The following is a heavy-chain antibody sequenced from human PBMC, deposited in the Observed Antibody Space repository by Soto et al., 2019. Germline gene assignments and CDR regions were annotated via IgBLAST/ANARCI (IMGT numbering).Heavy chain of an antibody. Sequence: QLQLVESGGGVVQPGRSLRLSCAASGFTFSSYGMHWVRQAPGKGLEWVAVISYDGSNKYYADSVKGRFTISRDNSKNTLYLQMNSLRAEDTAVYYCAKGEIAARPFDYWGQGTLVTVSS. D-gene: IGHD6-6*01. CDR2: ISYDGSNK. J-gene: IGHJ4*02. CDR1: GFTFSSYG. V-gene: IGHV3-30*18. CDR3: AKGEIAARPFDY.